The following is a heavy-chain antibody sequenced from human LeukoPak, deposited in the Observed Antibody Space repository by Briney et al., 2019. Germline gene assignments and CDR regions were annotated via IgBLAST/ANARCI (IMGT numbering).Heavy chain of an antibody. V-gene: IGHV5-51*01. D-gene: IGHD3-10*01. J-gene: IGHJ4*02. CDR2: IYPGDSDT. CDR1: GYSFTSYW. Sequence: RPGESLKISCKGSGYSFTSYWIGWVRQMPGKGLEWMGIIYPGDSDTRYSPSFQGQVTISADKSISTAYLQWSSLKASDTAMYFCVRAEYFASENFPAHYWGQGTLVTVSS. CDR3: VRAEYFASENFPAHY.